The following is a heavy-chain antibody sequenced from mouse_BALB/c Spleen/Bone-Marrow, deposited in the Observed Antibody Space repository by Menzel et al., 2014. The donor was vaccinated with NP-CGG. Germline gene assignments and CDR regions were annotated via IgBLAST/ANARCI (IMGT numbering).Heavy chain of an antibody. CDR3: ARDYDYFLDY. V-gene: IGHV14-3*02. CDR2: IDPANGNT. D-gene: IGHD2-4*01. J-gene: IGHJ2*01. CDR1: GFNIKDTY. Sequence: EVQLQESGAELVKPGASVKLSCTASGFNIKDTYMHWVKQRPEQGLEWIGWIDPANGNTKYDPNFQGKTTITADTSSNTAYLQLSSLTSEDTAVYYRARDYDYFLDYWGQGTTLTDSS.